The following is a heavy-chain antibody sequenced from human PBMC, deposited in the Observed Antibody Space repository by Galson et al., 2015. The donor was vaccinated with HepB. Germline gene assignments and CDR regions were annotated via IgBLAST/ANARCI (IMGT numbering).Heavy chain of an antibody. J-gene: IGHJ4*02. CDR3: ARALPSGIRGGRVVDH. D-gene: IGHD3-10*01. CDR2: ISSSGSYI. Sequence: LRLSCAASGFILSNYGMQWVRQAPGKGLEWVSSISSSGSYIYYGDSVKGRCTVSRDSAKTSVYLQMNSLRGDDTAVDYCARALPSGIRGGRVVDHWGQGTLVTVSS. V-gene: IGHV3-21*04. CDR1: GFILSNYG.